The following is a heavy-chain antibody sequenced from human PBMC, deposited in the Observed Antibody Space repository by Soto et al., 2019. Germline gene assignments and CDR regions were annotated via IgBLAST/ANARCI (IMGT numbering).Heavy chain of an antibody. J-gene: IGHJ6*02. Sequence: PSETLSLTCTVSGGSISSYYWSWIRQPPGKGLEWIGYIYYSGSTNYNPSLKSRVTISVGTSKNQFSLKLSSVSAADTAVYYCAREGVSSSWYNYYGMDVWGQGTTVTVSS. V-gene: IGHV4-59*01. CDR1: GGSISSYY. CDR3: AREGVSSSWYNYYGMDV. D-gene: IGHD6-13*01. CDR2: IYYSGST.